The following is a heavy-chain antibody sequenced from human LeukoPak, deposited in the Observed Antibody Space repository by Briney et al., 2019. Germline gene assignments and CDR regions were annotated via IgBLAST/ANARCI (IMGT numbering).Heavy chain of an antibody. CDR3: ARYSSSSTYFNY. CDR2: IYYSGST. J-gene: IGHJ4*02. CDR1: GGSISSYY. V-gene: IGHV4-59*01. D-gene: IGHD6-6*01. Sequence: SETLSLTCTVSGGSISSYYWSWIRQSPGKGLEWIGYIYYSGSTNYNPSLKSRVTLSVDASKNQFSLKLSSVTAADTAVYYCARYSSSSTYFNYWGQGTLVTVSS.